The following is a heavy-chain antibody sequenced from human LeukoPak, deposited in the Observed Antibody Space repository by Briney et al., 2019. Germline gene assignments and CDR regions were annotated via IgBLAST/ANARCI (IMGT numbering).Heavy chain of an antibody. D-gene: IGHD2-2*01. J-gene: IGHJ4*01. CDR2: IYPGDSDT. CDR3: ARRYCTSTFCHGGFDY. Sequence: GESLKISCKGSGYSFTSYWIGWVRHMPGKGLEWMGIIYPGDSDTRYSPSFQGQVTISADKSISTAYLQWSSLKASDTAMYYCARRYCTSTFCHGGFDYWGQEPWSPSPQ. CDR1: GYSFTSYW. V-gene: IGHV5-51*01.